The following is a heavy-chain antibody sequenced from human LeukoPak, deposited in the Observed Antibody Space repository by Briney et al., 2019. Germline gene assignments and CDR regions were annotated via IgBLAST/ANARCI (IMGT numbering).Heavy chain of an antibody. V-gene: IGHV4-31*03. Sequence: SQTLSLTCTVSGGSISSGGSYWSWIRQHPGKGLEWIGYIYYSGSTYYNPSLKSRVTISVDTSKNQLSLKLSSVTAADTAVYYCARSAGYSYGYDAFDIWGQGTMVTVSS. CDR1: GGSISSGGSY. CDR2: IYYSGST. CDR3: ARSAGYSYGYDAFDI. D-gene: IGHD5-18*01. J-gene: IGHJ3*02.